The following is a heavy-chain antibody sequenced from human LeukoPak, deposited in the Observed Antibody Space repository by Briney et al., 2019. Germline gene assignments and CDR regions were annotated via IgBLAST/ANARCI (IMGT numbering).Heavy chain of an antibody. CDR2: IYPGDSDT. V-gene: IGHV5-51*01. Sequence: GESLKISCKGSGYSFTTYWIGWVRQMSGKGLEWMGIIYPGDSDTRYSPSFQGHVTMSADKSISTAYLQWSSLKASDTAMYYCARLYGSGRNFFDYWGQGTLVTVSS. CDR3: ARLYGSGRNFFDY. D-gene: IGHD3-10*01. J-gene: IGHJ4*02. CDR1: GYSFTTYW.